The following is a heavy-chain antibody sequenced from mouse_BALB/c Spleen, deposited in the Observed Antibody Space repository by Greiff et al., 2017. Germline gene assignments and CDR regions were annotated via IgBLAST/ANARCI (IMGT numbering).Heavy chain of an antibody. Sequence: VQLHQSGAELAKPGASVKMSCKASGYTFTSYWMHWVKQRPGQGLEWIGYINPSTGYTEYNQKFKDKATLTADKSSSTAYMQLSSLTSEDSAVYYCARRVFFYAMDYWGQGTSVTVSS. CDR2: INPSTGYT. CDR3: ARRVFFYAMDY. J-gene: IGHJ4*01. CDR1: GYTFTSYW. V-gene: IGHV1-7*01.